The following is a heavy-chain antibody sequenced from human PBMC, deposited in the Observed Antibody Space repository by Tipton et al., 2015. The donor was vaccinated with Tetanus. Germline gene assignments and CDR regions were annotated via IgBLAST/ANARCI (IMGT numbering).Heavy chain of an antibody. CDR3: ARGASYGPDYYYGMDV. J-gene: IGHJ6*02. D-gene: IGHD5-18*01. Sequence: QLVQSGAEVKKPGASVKVSCKASGCTFTSYGISWVRQAPGQGLEWMGWISAYNGNTNYAQKLQGRVTMTTDTSTSTAYMEMRSLRSDDTAVYYCARGASYGPDYYYGMDVWGQGTTVTVSS. CDR1: GCTFTSYG. CDR2: ISAYNGNT. V-gene: IGHV1-18*01.